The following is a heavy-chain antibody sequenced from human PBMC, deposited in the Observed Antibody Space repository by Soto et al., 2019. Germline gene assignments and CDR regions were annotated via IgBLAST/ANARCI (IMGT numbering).Heavy chain of an antibody. CDR1: GYTFTDYN. CDR2: FNVNSGGT. D-gene: IGHD6-19*01. V-gene: IGHV1-2*02. CDR3: ARDKVAGDYYYYDLDA. Sequence: ASVKVSCKASGYTFTDYNMHWVRQAPGQGLEWMGWFNVNSGGTNFAQMFQGRVTMTRDMSTSTVYMEVTRLTSDDTAVYYCARDKVAGDYYYYDLDAWGQGTTVTVSS. J-gene: IGHJ6*02.